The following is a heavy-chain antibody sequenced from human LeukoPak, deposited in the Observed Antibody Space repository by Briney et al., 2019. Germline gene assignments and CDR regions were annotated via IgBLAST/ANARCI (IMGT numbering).Heavy chain of an antibody. D-gene: IGHD2-21*01. CDR1: AGSINTYY. J-gene: IGHJ5*02. CDR2: IYHSGVT. CDR3: AGDPYHYKWFDI. V-gene: IGHV4-59*01. Sequence: SETLSLTCTVSAGSINTYYWNWIRQPPGKGLEWIGYIYHSGVTNSNPSLKSRVTISVDTSKNQFSLKLSSVTAADTAVYYCAGDPYHYKWFDIWGQGTLVTVSS.